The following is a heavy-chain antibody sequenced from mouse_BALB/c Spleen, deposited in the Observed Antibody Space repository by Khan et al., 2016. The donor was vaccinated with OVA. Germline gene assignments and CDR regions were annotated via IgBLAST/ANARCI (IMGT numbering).Heavy chain of an antibody. Sequence: EVQLVESGPGLVKPSQSLSLTCTVTGYSITSDYAWNWIRQFPGNKLEWMGYISYSGTTSYNPSLKSRFSISRDTFKNQFFLQLKSVTTEDTATYYCARGRTYWGQGTLVTVSA. CDR2: ISYSGTT. D-gene: IGHD3-3*01. CDR1: GYSITSDYA. J-gene: IGHJ3*01. CDR3: ARGRTY. V-gene: IGHV3-2*02.